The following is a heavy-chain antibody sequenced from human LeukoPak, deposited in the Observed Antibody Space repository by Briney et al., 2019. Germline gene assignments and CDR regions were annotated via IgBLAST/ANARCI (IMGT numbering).Heavy chain of an antibody. Sequence: ASVKVSCKASGGTFSSYAISWVRQAPGQGLEWMRGIIPIFGTANSAQKFQGRVTITADESTSTAYMELSSLRSEDTAVYYCARVSSGYVIEDYFDYWGQGTLVTVSS. J-gene: IGHJ4*02. CDR3: ARVSSGYVIEDYFDY. CDR2: IIPIFGTA. CDR1: GGTFSSYA. V-gene: IGHV1-69*13. D-gene: IGHD5-12*01.